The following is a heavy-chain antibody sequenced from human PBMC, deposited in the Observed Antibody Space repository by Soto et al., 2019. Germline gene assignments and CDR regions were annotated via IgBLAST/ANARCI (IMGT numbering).Heavy chain of an antibody. D-gene: IGHD1-26*01. J-gene: IGHJ3*01. Sequence: EVQLVESGGGLVRPGGSLRLSCAASGFTFSYYWMHWVRQAPGKGLVWVSRIHSDGSSTTYADFVKGRFIISRDNARNTLDLQMNSVRVEDTAVYSCARGDRGAFDLWGQGTVVTVSS. CDR3: ARGDRGAFDL. CDR1: GFTFSYYW. CDR2: IHSDGSST. V-gene: IGHV3-74*01.